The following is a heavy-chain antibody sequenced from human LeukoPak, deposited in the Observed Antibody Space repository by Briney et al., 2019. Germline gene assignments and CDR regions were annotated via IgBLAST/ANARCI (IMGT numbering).Heavy chain of an antibody. D-gene: IGHD6-19*01. CDR3: ARERGSGWYVAPDS. Sequence: GASVKVSCKASGYTFTSYYIHWVRQAPGKGVEWVAVISYDGSNRYYADSVKGRFTISRDNSKNTLYLQMNSLRVEATAVYYCARERGSGWYVAPDSWGQGVLVTVPT. CDR2: ISYDGSNR. CDR1: GYTFTSYY. V-gene: IGHV3-30-3*01. J-gene: IGHJ5*01.